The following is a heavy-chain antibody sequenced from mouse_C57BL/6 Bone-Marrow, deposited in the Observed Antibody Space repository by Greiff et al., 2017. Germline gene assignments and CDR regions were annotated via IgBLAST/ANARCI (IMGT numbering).Heavy chain of an antibody. J-gene: IGHJ4*01. D-gene: IGHD2-4*01. CDR2: IHPNSGST. V-gene: IGHV1-64*01. CDR1: GYTFTSYW. CDR3: ARRIYYDLYAMDY. Sequence: QVQLQQPGAELVKPGASVKLSCKASGYTFTSYWMHWVKQRPGQGLEWIGMIHPNSGSTNYNEKFKSKATLTVDKSSSTAYMQLISLTSEDSAVYYCARRIYYDLYAMDYWGQGTSVTVSS.